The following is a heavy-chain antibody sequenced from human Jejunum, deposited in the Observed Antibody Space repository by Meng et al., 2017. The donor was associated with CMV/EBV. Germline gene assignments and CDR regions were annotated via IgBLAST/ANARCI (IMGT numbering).Heavy chain of an antibody. J-gene: IGHJ4*02. CDR3: ARVDGYSRFDY. D-gene: IGHD5-24*01. CDR2: IYYSGTT. CDR1: GGSISSTTYY. V-gene: IGHV4-39*07. Sequence: VSGGSISSTTYYWGWIRQPPGKGLEWIGDIYYSGTTYYNPSLKSRVTISVDTSKNQFSLKLSSVTAADTAVYYCARVDGYSRFDYWGQGTLVTVSS.